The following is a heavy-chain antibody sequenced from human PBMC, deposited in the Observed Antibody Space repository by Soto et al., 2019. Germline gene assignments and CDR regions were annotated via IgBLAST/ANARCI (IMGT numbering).Heavy chain of an antibody. V-gene: IGHV3-21*01. CDR2: ISSSSSYI. Sequence: GGYLRLSCAASGFTFSSYSMNLVRQAPGKGLEWVSSISSSSSYIYYADSVKGRFTISIDNAKNSLYLQMNSLRAEDMAVYYCARDRPQSISGIYSYYGMGVWGQGTTVTVSS. J-gene: IGHJ6*02. CDR1: GFTFSSYS. CDR3: ARDRPQSISGIYSYYGMGV. D-gene: IGHD1-20*01.